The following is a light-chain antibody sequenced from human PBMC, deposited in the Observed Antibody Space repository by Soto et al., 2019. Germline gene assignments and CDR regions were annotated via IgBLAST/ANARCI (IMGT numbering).Light chain of an antibody. V-gene: IGKV3-15*01. CDR2: DAS. J-gene: IGKJ2*01. Sequence: EIVMTQSPATLSVSPGDRAALSCRARQSVGTNFAWYQQKPGQAPRLLIYDASSRATGVPTRFSGSGSGTEFTLTISSLQSEDFAVYYCQQYYNWPPKYTFGQGTKLEIK. CDR1: QSVGTN. CDR3: QQYYNWPPKYT.